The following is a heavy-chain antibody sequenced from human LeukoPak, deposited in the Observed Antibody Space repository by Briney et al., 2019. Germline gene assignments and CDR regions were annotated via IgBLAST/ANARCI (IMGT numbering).Heavy chain of an antibody. V-gene: IGHV3-21*01. CDR2: ISSSSSYI. CDR1: GFTFSSYS. J-gene: IGHJ4*02. CDR3: ARDYGPSGVDY. Sequence: GGSLRPSCAASGFTFSSYSMNLVRQAPGRGLEWVSSISSSSSYIYYADSVKGRFTISRDNAKNSLYLQMNSLRAEDTAVYYCARDYGPSGVDYWGQGTLVTVSS. D-gene: IGHD4/OR15-4a*01.